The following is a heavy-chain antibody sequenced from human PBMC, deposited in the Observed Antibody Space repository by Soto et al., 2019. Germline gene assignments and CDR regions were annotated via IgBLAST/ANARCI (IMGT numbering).Heavy chain of an antibody. V-gene: IGHV3-21*01. CDR1: GFTFSSYS. J-gene: IGHJ4*02. CDR3: ARDVEGEQLADTITFFGFFDY. Sequence: GGSLRLSCAASGFTFSSYSMNWVRQAPGKGLEWVSSISSSSSYIYYADSVKGRFTISRDNAKNSLYLQMNSLRAEDTAVYYCARDVEGEQLADTITFFGFFDYWGQGTLVTVSS. CDR2: ISSSSSYI. D-gene: IGHD3-3*01.